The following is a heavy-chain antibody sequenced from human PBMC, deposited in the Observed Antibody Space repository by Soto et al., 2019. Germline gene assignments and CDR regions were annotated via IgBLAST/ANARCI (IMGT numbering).Heavy chain of an antibody. Sequence: SETLSLTCTVSGGSISSSSYYWGWIRQPPGKGLEWTGSIYYSGSTYYNPSLKSRVTISVDTSKNQFSLKLSSVTAADTAVYYCARQPLYYDFWSGYYTRFDYWGQGTLVTVSS. CDR2: IYYSGST. CDR3: ARQPLYYDFWSGYYTRFDY. V-gene: IGHV4-39*01. D-gene: IGHD3-3*01. CDR1: GGSISSSSYY. J-gene: IGHJ4*02.